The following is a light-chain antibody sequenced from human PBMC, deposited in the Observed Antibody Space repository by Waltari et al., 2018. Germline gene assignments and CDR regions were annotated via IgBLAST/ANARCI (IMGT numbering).Light chain of an antibody. J-gene: IGKJ1*01. CDR2: AAS. CDR3: LQDKNYPRT. CDR1: QASGNE. V-gene: IGKV1-6*02. Sequence: AIQMTQSPSSLSAFVGDRVTITCRATQASGNELAWYQQRPGEAPKVLIYAASRLQNGVPSRFSGSGSGTYFTLTISSLQPEDFATYYCLQDKNYPRTFGQGTK.